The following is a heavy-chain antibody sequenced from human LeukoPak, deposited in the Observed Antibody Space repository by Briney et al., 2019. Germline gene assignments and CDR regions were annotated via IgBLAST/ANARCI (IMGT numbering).Heavy chain of an antibody. V-gene: IGHV3-30*02. CDR2: IRNDGSNQ. J-gene: IGHJ6*03. CDR1: GFTFSRHG. CDR3: AKGVGGAANYYYMDV. Sequence: GGSLRLSCAASGFTFSRHGMHWVRQAPGKGLDWVAFIRNDGSNQYYADSVTGRFTISRDNSKNALNLQMDSLRPEDTAVYYCAKGVGGAANYYYMDVWGKGTTVTVSS. D-gene: IGHD3-16*01.